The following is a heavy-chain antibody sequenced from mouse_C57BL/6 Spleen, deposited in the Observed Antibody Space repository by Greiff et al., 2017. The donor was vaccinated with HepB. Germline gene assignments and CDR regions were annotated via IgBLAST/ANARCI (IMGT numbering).Heavy chain of an antibody. CDR1: GFTFSSYT. J-gene: IGHJ2*01. Sequence: VQLKESGGGLVKPGGSLKLSCAASGFTFSSYTMSWVRQTPEKRLEWVATISGGGGNTYYQDSVKGRFTISRDNAKNTLYLQMSSLRSEDTALYYCARHEGWTGDCVNYWGQGTTLTVSS. CDR2: ISGGGGNT. D-gene: IGHD1-1*02. V-gene: IGHV5-9*01. CDR3: ARHEGWTGDCVNY.